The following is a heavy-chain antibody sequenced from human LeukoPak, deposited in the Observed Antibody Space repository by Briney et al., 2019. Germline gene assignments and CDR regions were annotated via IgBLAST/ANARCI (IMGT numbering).Heavy chain of an antibody. CDR2: ISYTGST. J-gene: IGHJ4*02. Sequence: SETLSLTCTVSGGSISSHYWSWIRQPPGEGLELIGYISYTGSTNYNPSLKSRVTISGDTSKNQFSLKLTSVTAADTAVYYCARVLAPYNPLDYCGQGTLVTVSS. CDR3: ARVLAPYNPLDY. D-gene: IGHD1-14*01. CDR1: GGSISSHY. V-gene: IGHV4-59*11.